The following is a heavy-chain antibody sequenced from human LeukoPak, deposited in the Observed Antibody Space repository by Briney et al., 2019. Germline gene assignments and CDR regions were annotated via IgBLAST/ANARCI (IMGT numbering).Heavy chain of an antibody. CDR2: IRYDGNNK. CDR3: VKDNPLDH. J-gene: IGHJ5*02. CDR1: GFTFSTYG. Sequence: GGSLRLSCAASGFTFSTYGMLWVRQPPGKGLEWVAFIRYDGNNKYYADSVKGRFIISRDDSKNTLFLYMNSLRVDDTAIYYCVKDNPLDHWGQGTLVTVSS. V-gene: IGHV3-30*02.